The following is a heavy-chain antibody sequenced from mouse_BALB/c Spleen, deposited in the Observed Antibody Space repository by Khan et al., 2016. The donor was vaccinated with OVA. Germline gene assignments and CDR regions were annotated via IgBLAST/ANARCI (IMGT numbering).Heavy chain of an antibody. V-gene: IGHV5-9-1*01. CDR1: GFTFSSYA. J-gene: IGHJ4*01. CDR3: AREYYDSRGALDY. D-gene: IGHD1-1*01. CDR2: ISSGANYT. Sequence: EVELVESGGGLVKPGGSLKLSCAASGFTFSSYAMSWVRQTPEKRLEWVATISSGANYTYFPDSVKGRFTISRDNAKNTLYLQMSSLRSEDTAMYYCAREYYDSRGALDYWGQGTSVTVSS.